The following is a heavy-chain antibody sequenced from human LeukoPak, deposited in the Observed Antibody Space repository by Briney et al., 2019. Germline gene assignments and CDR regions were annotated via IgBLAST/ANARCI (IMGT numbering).Heavy chain of an antibody. Sequence: PGGSLRLSCAASGFTFSSYSMNWVRQAPGKGLEWVSSISSSSSYIYYADSVKGRFTISRDNAKHSLYLQMNSLRAEDTAVYYCARASMVATFRVRGYVEYYFDYWGQGTLVTVSS. CDR2: ISSSSSYI. J-gene: IGHJ4*02. CDR1: GFTFSSYS. V-gene: IGHV3-21*01. CDR3: ARASMVATFRVRGYVEYYFDY. D-gene: IGHD5-12*01.